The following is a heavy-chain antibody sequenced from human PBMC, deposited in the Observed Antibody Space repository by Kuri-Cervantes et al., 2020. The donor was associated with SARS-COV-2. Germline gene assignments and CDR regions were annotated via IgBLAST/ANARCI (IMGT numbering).Heavy chain of an antibody. CDR3: ARGDIAVDGALDY. CDR1: GFTFSSYS. D-gene: IGHD6-19*01. CDR2: ISSSSSYI. V-gene: IGHV3-21*01. J-gene: IGHJ4*02. Sequence: GGSLRLSCTASGFTFSSYSMNWVRQAPGKGLEWVSSISSSSSYIYYADSVKGRFTISRDNAKNSLYLQVNSLRAEDTAVHYCARGDIAVDGALDYWGQGTLVTVSS.